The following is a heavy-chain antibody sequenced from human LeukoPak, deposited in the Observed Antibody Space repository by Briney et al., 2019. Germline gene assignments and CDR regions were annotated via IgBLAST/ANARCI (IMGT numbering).Heavy chain of an antibody. CDR3: ARGRDYYAITGYHNWFDA. CDR1: GYTFTRYY. Sequence: ASVKVSCKASGYTFTRYYMHWVRQAPGQGLEWMGIISPSGDSTSYAQKFQGRVTMTRDTSSRTVYLDLSGLRSEDTAVYYCARGRDYYAITGYHNWFDAWGQGTPVTVSS. J-gene: IGHJ5*02. D-gene: IGHD3-22*01. V-gene: IGHV1-46*01. CDR2: ISPSGDST.